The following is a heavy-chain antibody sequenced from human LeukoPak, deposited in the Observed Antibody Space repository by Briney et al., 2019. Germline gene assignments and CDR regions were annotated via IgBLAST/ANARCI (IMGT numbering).Heavy chain of an antibody. V-gene: IGHV1-69*04. J-gene: IGHJ3*02. D-gene: IGHD1-7*01. CDR2: IIPILGIA. CDR3: ARDRYNWNYAAFDI. Sequence: SVKVSCKASGGTFSSYAISWVRQAPGQGLEWMGRIIPILGIANYAQKFQGRVTITADKSTSTAYMELSSLRSEDTAVYYCARDRYNWNYAAFDIWGQGTMVTVSS. CDR1: GGTFSSYA.